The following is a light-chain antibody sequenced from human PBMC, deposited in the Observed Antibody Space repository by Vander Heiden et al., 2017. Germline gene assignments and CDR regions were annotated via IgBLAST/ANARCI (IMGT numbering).Light chain of an antibody. CDR1: SSNNGAGYD. CDR3: QSYDSRLTGHVV. J-gene: IGLJ2*01. V-gene: IGLV1-40*01. Sequence: QSVLTPPPSVSGAPGQRVTIPCTGSSSNNGAGYDVHWYQQLPGAAPKLLINGNTNRPSGVPDRFSGSKSGTSASLAITGLQAEDEADYYCQSYDSRLTGHVVFGGGTKLTVL. CDR2: GNT.